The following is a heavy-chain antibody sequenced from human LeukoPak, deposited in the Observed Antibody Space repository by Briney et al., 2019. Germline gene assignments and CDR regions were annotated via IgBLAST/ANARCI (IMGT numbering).Heavy chain of an antibody. J-gene: IGHJ6*03. CDR3: ARGTKYYDFWSGHTYYYYMDV. CDR1: GFTFSGSA. Sequence: GGSLRLSCAASGFTFSGSAMHWVRQASGKGLEWVGRIRSKANSYATAYAASVKGRFTISRDNAKNSLYLQMNSLRAEDTAVYYCARGTKYYDFWSGHTYYYYMDVWGKGTTVTVSS. CDR2: IRSKANSYAT. D-gene: IGHD3-3*01. V-gene: IGHV3-73*01.